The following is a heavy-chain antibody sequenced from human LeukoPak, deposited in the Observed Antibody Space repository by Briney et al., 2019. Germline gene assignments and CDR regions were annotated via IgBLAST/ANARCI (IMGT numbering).Heavy chain of an antibody. J-gene: IGHJ4*02. V-gene: IGHV1-2*06. CDR2: IDPNSGGT. CDR3: AIDREGGYDKGPFDY. Sequence: ASVKVSCKASGYTFTGYYMHWVRQAPGQGLEWMGRIDPNSGGTSYAQKFQGRVTMSRATSISTAYMELSRLTSDDTTVYYRAIDREGGYDKGPFDYWGQGTLVTVSS. D-gene: IGHD5-12*01. CDR1: GYTFTGYY.